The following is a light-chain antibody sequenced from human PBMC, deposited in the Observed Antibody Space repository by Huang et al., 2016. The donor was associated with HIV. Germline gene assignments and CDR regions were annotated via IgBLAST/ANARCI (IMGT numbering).Light chain of an antibody. V-gene: IGKV3-20*01. CDR1: QSVTGNS. J-gene: IGKJ1*01. CDR2: GAS. CDR3: HQYGNSPWT. Sequence: EIVLTQSPDTLSWSPGEGATLSCTASQSVTGNSLAWYQQDPGQAPRLLIYGASYRATGVPDRFSGSGSGTDFTLTIDTLEPEDSAMYYCHQYGNSPWTFGQGTKVEIK.